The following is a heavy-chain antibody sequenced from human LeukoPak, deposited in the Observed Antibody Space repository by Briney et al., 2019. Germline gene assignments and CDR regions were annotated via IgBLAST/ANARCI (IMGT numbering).Heavy chain of an antibody. V-gene: IGHV4-59*01. CDR3: VGEKSFFGEAI. Sequence: SETLSLTCTVSGGSISSYYWSWIRQPPGKGLEWIGYIYHSGSTYYNPSLKSRVAISVDTFKSRVSLTVTSVTAADTAVYYCVGEKSFFGEAIWSQGTLVTVSS. D-gene: IGHD3-10*01. J-gene: IGHJ3*02. CDR1: GGSISSYY. CDR2: IYHSGST.